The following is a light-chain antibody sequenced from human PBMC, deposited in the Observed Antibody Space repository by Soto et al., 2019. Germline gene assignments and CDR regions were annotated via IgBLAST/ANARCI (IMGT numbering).Light chain of an antibody. CDR3: QQYGSSPWT. CDR1: QSVSSN. Sequence: IGMTQSPATLSVSQGERATLSCRASQSVSSNLAWYQQKPGQAPRLLIYGASSRATGIPDRFSGSGSGTDFTLTISRLEPEDFAVYYCQQYGSSPWTFGQGTKVDI. CDR2: GAS. J-gene: IGKJ1*01. V-gene: IGKV3-20*01.